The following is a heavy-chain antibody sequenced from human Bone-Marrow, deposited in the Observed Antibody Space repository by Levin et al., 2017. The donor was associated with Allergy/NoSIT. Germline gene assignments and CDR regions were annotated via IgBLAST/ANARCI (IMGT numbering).Heavy chain of an antibody. CDR3: ARNGLYCMDV. V-gene: IGHV4-4*02. CDR1: GDSISSHDW. J-gene: IGHJ6*03. D-gene: IGHD2-8*01. Sequence: SETLSLTCVVSGDSISSHDWWSWVRQAPGKGLEWIAEVHHSGSTNYNPSLKSRVTISVDNSNNYLSLKVSSVTAADTAVYYCARNGLYCMDVWGKGTTVIVSS. CDR2: VHHSGST.